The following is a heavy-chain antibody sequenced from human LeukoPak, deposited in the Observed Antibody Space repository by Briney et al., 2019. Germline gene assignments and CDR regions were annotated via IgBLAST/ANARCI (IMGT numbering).Heavy chain of an antibody. CDR3: ARAEVRGREAFDI. CDR1: GYTFTSYY. J-gene: IGHJ3*02. D-gene: IGHD3-10*01. Sequence: ASVKVSCKASGYTFTSYYMHWVRQAPGQGLEWMGIINTSGGSTSYAQKFQGRVTMTRDTSTSTVYMELSSLRSEDTAVYYCARAEVRGREAFDIWGQGTMVTVSS. CDR2: INTSGGST. V-gene: IGHV1-46*01.